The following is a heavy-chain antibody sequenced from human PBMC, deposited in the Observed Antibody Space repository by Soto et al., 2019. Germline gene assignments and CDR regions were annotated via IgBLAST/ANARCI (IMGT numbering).Heavy chain of an antibody. D-gene: IGHD1-26*01. V-gene: IGHV1-18*04. CDR1: GYNFMRYG. J-gene: IGHJ5*01. CDR3: ARRISGGYSDWFDP. CDR2: INVDNGET. Sequence: QVQLVQSGAEVKKPGASVKVSCKASGYNFMRYGFTWVRQAPGQGLEWVGWINVDNGETKYPQKIQGRVTMTTDTSTSSVYMELRSLTSDHTAVYYCARRISGGYSDWFDPWGQGTLVTVSS.